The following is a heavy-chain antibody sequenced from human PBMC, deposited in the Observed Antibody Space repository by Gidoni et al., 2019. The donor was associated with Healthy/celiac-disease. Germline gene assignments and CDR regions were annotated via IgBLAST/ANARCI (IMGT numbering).Heavy chain of an antibody. CDR3: ARDYVVGATDY. D-gene: IGHD1-26*01. CDR2: ISSSSSYI. Sequence: EVQLVESGGGLVKPGGSLSLAGAASGFTFSSYSMNWVRQAPGKGLEWVSSISSSSSYIYYADSVKGRFTISRDNAKNSLYLQMNSLRAEDTAVYYCARDYVVGATDYWGQGTLVTVSS. V-gene: IGHV3-21*01. J-gene: IGHJ4*02. CDR1: GFTFSSYS.